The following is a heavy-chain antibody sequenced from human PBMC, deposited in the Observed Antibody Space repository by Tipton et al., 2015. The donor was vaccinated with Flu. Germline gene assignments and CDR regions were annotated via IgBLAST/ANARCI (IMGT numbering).Heavy chain of an antibody. CDR2: IHYSGSP. Sequence: TLSLTCTVSGDSMRSDYFWGWIRQAPGKGLEWIGNIHYSGSPHYNPSLKSRVTISVDTSKNQFSLRLSSVTAADTAVYYCARARAPYYSYAMDVWGQGTTVTVSS. V-gene: IGHV4-38-2*02. CDR3: ARARAPYYSYAMDV. J-gene: IGHJ6*02. CDR1: GDSMRSDYF.